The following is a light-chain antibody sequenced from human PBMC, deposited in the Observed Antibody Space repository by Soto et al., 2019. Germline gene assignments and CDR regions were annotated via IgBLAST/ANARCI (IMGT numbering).Light chain of an antibody. J-gene: IGLJ3*02. Sequence: QPVLTQPPSVSGAPGQKVIISCTRSSSNIGAAYDVHWYQHLPGTAPKLLIYDNNNRPSGVPDRFSGSKSGTSASLAITGLQAEDEADYYCQSYDSSLSGWVFGGGTKLTVL. CDR2: DNN. CDR1: SSNIGAAYD. CDR3: QSYDSSLSGWV. V-gene: IGLV1-40*01.